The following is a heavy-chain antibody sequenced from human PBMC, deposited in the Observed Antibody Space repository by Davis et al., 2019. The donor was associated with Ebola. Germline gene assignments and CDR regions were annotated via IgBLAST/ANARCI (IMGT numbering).Heavy chain of an antibody. Sequence: GGSLRLSCAASGFSFGSYAISWVRQAPGKGLASVSAIRGSGGTTYYGDSVKGRFTISRDNSKSTMYLQMSSLRAEDTGVYYCAKVTHDDFWSAHGMDVWGQGTTVTVSS. CDR3: AKVTHDDFWSAHGMDV. CDR1: GFSFGSYA. V-gene: IGHV3-23*01. J-gene: IGHJ6*02. CDR2: IRGSGGTT. D-gene: IGHD3-3*01.